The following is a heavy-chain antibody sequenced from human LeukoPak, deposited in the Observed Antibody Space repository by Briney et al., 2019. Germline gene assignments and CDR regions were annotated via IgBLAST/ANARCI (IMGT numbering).Heavy chain of an antibody. CDR2: INPNSGGT. CDR1: GYTFTGYY. J-gene: IGHJ4*02. Sequence: ASVKVSCKASGYTFTGYYMHWVRQAPGQGLEWMEWINPNSGGTNYAQKFQGRVTMTRDTSISTAYMELSRLRSDDTAVYYCARAGEYCTNGVCYIRGFDYWGQGTRVTVSS. V-gene: IGHV1-2*02. D-gene: IGHD2-8*01. CDR3: ARAGEYCTNGVCYIRGFDY.